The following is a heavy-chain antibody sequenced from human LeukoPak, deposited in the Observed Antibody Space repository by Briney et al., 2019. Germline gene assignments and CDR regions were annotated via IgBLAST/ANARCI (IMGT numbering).Heavy chain of an antibody. Sequence: GGSLRLSCAASGFSVSSNCMTWVRQAPGKGLECVSVVYGGGATYYADSVKGRFTISRDNSKNTLYLQMNSLRAEDTAVYYCVRDAHTGSGTYWGGVDYYYGLDVWGQGTTATVSS. CDR3: VRDAHTGSGTYWGGVDYYYGLDV. CDR2: VYGGGAT. J-gene: IGHJ6*02. CDR1: GFSVSSNC. D-gene: IGHD3-10*01. V-gene: IGHV3-66*01.